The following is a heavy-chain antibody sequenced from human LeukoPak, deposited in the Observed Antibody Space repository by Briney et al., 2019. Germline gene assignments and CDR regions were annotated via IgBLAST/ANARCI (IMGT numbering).Heavy chain of an antibody. D-gene: IGHD3-3*01. CDR3: ARVGYDFWSGYSNWFDP. V-gene: IGHV1-8*01. CDR2: MNPNSGNT. J-gene: IGHJ5*02. CDR1: GYTFTSYD. Sequence: GASVKVSCKASGYTFTSYDINWVRQATGQGLEWMGWMNPNSGNTGYAQKFQGRVTMTRNTSISTAYIELSSLRSEDTAVYYCARVGYDFWSGYSNWFDPWGQGTLVTVSP.